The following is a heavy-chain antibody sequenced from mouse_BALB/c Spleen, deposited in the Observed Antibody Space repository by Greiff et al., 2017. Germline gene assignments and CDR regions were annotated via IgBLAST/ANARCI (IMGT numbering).Heavy chain of an antibody. D-gene: IGHD2-4*01. J-gene: IGHJ4*01. CDR2: IWSGGST. Sequence: QVQLKQSGPGLVQPSQSLSITCTVSGFSLTSYGVHWVRPSPGKGLEWLGVIWSGGSTDYNAAFISRLSISKDNSKSQVFFKMHSLQANDTAIYYWARKRASTMIPMDYWGQGTSVTVSS. V-gene: IGHV2-2*02. CDR3: ARKRASTMIPMDY. CDR1: GFSLTSYG.